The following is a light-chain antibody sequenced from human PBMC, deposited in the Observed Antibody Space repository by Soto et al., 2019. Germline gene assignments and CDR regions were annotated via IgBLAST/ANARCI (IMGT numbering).Light chain of an antibody. CDR1: QSISNY. V-gene: IGKV1-39*01. CDR2: SAS. Sequence: DIQMTQSPSSLSASVGDRVTITCRASQSISNYLHWYQQTPGRAPKLVIYSASSLHRGVPSRFSGSGSGTDFTLTISSLQPEDFATYYCHHNYNSPLTFGGGTKVEI. J-gene: IGKJ4*01. CDR3: HHNYNSPLT.